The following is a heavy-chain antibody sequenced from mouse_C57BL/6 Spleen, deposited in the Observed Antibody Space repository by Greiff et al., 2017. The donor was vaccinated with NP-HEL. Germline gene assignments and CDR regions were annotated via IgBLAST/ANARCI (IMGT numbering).Heavy chain of an antibody. CDR1: GYTFTSYW. J-gene: IGHJ4*01. D-gene: IGHD2-4*01. Sequence: QVQLQQSGTELVKPGASVKLSCKASGYTFTSYWMHWVKQRPGQGLEWIGNINPSNGGTNYNEKFKSKATLTVDKSSSTAYMQLSSLTSEDSAVYYCAREDDDDGEDYAMDYWGQGTSVTVSS. CDR3: AREDDDDGEDYAMDY. V-gene: IGHV1-53*01. CDR2: INPSNGGT.